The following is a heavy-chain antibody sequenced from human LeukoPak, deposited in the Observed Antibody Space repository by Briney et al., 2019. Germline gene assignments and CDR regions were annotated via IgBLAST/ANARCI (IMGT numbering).Heavy chain of an antibody. CDR2: VYYSGST. CDR1: GGSISSYY. CDR3: ARGSSSWYGFYYYYYMDV. D-gene: IGHD6-13*01. Sequence: SETLSLTCTVSGGSISSYYWSWIRQPPGKGLEWIGYVYYSGSTNYNPSLKSRVTISVDTSKNQFSLKLSSVTAADTAVYYCARGSSSWYGFYYYYYMDVWGKGTTVTISS. J-gene: IGHJ6*03. V-gene: IGHV4-59*01.